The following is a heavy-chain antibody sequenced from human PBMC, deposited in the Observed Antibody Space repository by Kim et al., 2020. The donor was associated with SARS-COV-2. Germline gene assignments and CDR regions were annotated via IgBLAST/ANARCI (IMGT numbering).Heavy chain of an antibody. J-gene: IGHJ4*02. Sequence: TYYNPSLKSRVTISVDTSKNQFSLKLSSVTAADTAVYYCAREVGSGELDYWGQGTLVTVSS. V-gene: IGHV4-31*02. CDR2: T. D-gene: IGHD2-15*01. CDR3: AREVGSGELDY.